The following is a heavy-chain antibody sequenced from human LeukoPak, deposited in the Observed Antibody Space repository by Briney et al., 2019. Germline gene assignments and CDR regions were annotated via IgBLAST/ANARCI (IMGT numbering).Heavy chain of an antibody. J-gene: IGHJ3*02. CDR1: GFTFSSYW. D-gene: IGHD3-3*01. Sequence: GGSLRLSCAASGFTFSSYWMSGVRQAPGKGLEWGANIKQCGSEKYYVDSVNGRFTISRDNAKNSLYLQMNSLRAEDTAVYYCAREMYYDFWSGPTLDAFDIWGQGTMVTVSS. CDR3: AREMYYDFWSGPTLDAFDI. CDR2: IKQCGSEK. V-gene: IGHV3-7*01.